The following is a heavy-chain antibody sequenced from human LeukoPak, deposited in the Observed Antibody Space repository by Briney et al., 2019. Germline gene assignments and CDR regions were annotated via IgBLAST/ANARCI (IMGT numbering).Heavy chain of an antibody. D-gene: IGHD2-2*02. CDR3: ARDRKYCSSTSCYTSPAFDY. CDR1: GYTFTSYY. CDR2: INPSGGST. V-gene: IGHV1-46*01. Sequence: GASVKVPCKASGYTFTSYYMHWVRQAPGQGLEWMGIINPSGGSTSYAQKFQGRVTMTRDTSTSTVYMEPSSLRSEDTAVYYCARDRKYCSSTSCYTSPAFDYWGQGTLVTVSS. J-gene: IGHJ4*02.